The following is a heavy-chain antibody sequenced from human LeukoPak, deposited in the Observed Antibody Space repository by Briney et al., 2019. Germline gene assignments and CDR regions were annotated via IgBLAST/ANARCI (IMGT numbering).Heavy chain of an antibody. CDR2: INPNSGGT. V-gene: IGHV1-2*02. CDR1: GYTFTSYG. CDR3: ATRGSRCGYDFGIDY. D-gene: IGHD5-12*01. J-gene: IGHJ4*02. Sequence: GASVKVSCKASGYTFTSYGISWVRQAPGQGLEWMGWINPNSGGTNYAQKFQGRVTMTRDTSISTAYMELSRLRSEDTAVYYCATRGSRCGYDFGIDYWGQGTLVTVSS.